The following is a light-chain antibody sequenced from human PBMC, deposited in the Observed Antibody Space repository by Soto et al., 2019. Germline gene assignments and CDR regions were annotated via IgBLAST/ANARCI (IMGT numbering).Light chain of an antibody. Sequence: SYELTQPPSVSVAPGKTARITCGGNNIGSKSVHWYQQKPGQAPVLVISYDSDRPSGIPERFSGSNSGNTATLTISRVEAGDEADYYCQVWDSSSDHPVFGGGTKVTVL. CDR2: YDS. CDR3: QVWDSSSDHPV. CDR1: NIGSKS. J-gene: IGLJ2*01. V-gene: IGLV3-21*04.